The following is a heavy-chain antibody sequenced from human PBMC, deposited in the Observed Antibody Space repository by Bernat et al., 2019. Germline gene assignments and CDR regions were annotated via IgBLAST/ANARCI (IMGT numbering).Heavy chain of an antibody. CDR3: ARARYSSSPSMGY. D-gene: IGHD6-6*01. V-gene: IGHV3-33*01. CDR2: IWYDGSNK. J-gene: IGHJ4*02. CDR1: GFTFSSYG. Sequence: QVQLVESGGGMVQPGRSLRLSCAASGFTFSSYGMHWVRQAPGKGLEWVAVIWYDGSNKYYADSVKGRFTISRDNSKNTLYLQMNSLRAEDTAVYYCARARYSSSPSMGYWGQGTLVTVSS.